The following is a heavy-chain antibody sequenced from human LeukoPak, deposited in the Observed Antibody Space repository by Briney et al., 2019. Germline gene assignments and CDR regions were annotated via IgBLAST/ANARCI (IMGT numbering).Heavy chain of an antibody. J-gene: IGHJ3*02. D-gene: IGHD2-15*01. CDR3: ARAHGVAPDDAFDI. CDR2: INPNSGGT. Sequence: ASVKVSCKASGYTFTSYYMHWVRQAPGQGLEWMGWINPNSGGTNYAQKFQGRVTMTRDTSISTAYMELSRLRSDDTAVYYCARAHGVAPDDAFDIWGQGTMVTVSS. CDR1: GYTFTSYY. V-gene: IGHV1-2*02.